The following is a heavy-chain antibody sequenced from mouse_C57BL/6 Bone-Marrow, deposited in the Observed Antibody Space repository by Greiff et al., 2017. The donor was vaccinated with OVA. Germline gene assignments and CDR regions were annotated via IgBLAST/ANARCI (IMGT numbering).Heavy chain of an antibody. Sequence: QVHVKQSGAELVRPGASVTLSCKASGYTFTDYEMHWVKQTPVHGLEWIGAIDPETGGTAYNQKFKGKAILTADKSSSTAYMELRSLTSEDSAVYYCTRGFTTVVAMDYYAMDYWGQGTSVTVSS. D-gene: IGHD1-1*01. CDR1: GYTFTDYE. J-gene: IGHJ4*01. CDR3: TRGFTTVVAMDYYAMDY. CDR2: IDPETGGT. V-gene: IGHV1-15*01.